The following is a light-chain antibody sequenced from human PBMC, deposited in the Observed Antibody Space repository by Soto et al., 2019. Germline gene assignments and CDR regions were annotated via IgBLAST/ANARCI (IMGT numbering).Light chain of an antibody. CDR2: VVS. CDR3: SSYAGSNIL. Sequence: QSALTQPPSASGSPGQSVTISCTGTSSDVGGYNYVSWYQQHPGKAPKLMIYVVSKRPSGVPDRFSGSKSGNTASLTVSGLQAEDEADYYCSSYAGSNILFGGGTKVTVL. CDR1: SSDVGGYNY. J-gene: IGLJ2*01. V-gene: IGLV2-8*01.